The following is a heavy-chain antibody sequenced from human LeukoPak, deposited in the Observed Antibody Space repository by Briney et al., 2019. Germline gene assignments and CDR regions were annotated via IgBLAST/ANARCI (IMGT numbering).Heavy chain of an antibody. D-gene: IGHD3-22*01. Sequence: SQTLSLTCAISGGSVSSNSAAWNWTSQSPARGVEWLGRTYYRSKWYNDYAVSVKSRITINPDTSKNQFSLQLNSVTPEDTAVYYRARGAYYDSSGYDYWGQGTLVTVSS. V-gene: IGHV6-1*01. CDR3: ARGAYYDSSGYDY. CDR2: TYYRSKWYN. J-gene: IGHJ4*02. CDR1: GGSVSSNSAA.